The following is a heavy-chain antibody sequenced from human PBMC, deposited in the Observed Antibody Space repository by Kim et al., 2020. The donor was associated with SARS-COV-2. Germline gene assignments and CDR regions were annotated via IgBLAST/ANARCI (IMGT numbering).Heavy chain of an antibody. Sequence: SETLSLTCAVYGGSFSGYYWSWIRQPPGKGLEWIGEINHSGSTNYNPSLKRRVTISVDTCKNQFSLKLSSVTAADTAVYYCARGSKGHYYGSGSYYNPSYYYMDVWGKGTTVTVSS. V-gene: IGHV4-34*01. D-gene: IGHD3-10*01. CDR1: GGSFSGYY. CDR2: INHSGST. J-gene: IGHJ6*03. CDR3: ARGSKGHYYGSGSYYNPSYYYMDV.